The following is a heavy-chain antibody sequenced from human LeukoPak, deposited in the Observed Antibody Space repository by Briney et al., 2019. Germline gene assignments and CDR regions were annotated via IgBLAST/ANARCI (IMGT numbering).Heavy chain of an antibody. V-gene: IGHV3-9*02. Sequence: GRSLRPSCAASGFTSDDYAMHWVRQAPGKGLEWVSGISWNSGSIGYADSVKGRFTISRDNAKNSLYLQMNSLRAEDTALYYCAKDPFDILTGYFDYWGQGTLVTVSS. CDR2: ISWNSGSI. J-gene: IGHJ4*02. D-gene: IGHD3-9*01. CDR1: GFTSDDYA. CDR3: AKDPFDILTGYFDY.